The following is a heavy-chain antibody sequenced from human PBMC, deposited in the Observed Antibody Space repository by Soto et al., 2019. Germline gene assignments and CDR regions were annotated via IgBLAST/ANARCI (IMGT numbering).Heavy chain of an antibody. V-gene: IGHV5-10-1*01. J-gene: IGHJ6*02. CDR2: IDPSDSYT. D-gene: IGHD5-12*01. Sequence: GESLKISCKGSGYSFTSYWISWVRQMPGKGLEWMGRIDPSDSYTNYSPSFQGHVTISADKTISTAYLQWSSLKASDTAMYYCAGYSGSGSSGYYGMDVWGQGTTVTVSS. CDR1: GYSFTSYW. CDR3: AGYSGSGSSGYYGMDV.